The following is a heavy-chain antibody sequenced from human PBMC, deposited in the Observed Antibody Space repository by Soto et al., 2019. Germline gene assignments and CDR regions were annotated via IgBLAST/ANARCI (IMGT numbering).Heavy chain of an antibody. D-gene: IGHD3-9*01. Sequence: QGQLVQSGAEVKKPGASVKVSCKASGYTFTRYGISWVRQAPGQGLEWMGWISAYNGNTNYAQKLQGRVTMTTDTSTSTAYMELRSLRSDDTAVYYCARTDILTGHLYYYYYYGMDVWGQRTTVTVSS. CDR2: ISAYNGNT. V-gene: IGHV1-18*01. J-gene: IGHJ6*02. CDR3: ARTDILTGHLYYYYYYGMDV. CDR1: GYTFTRYG.